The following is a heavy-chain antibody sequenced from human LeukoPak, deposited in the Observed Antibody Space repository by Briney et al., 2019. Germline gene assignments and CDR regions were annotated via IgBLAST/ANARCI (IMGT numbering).Heavy chain of an antibody. CDR3: ASLSYGSGSYSTEVYFQH. D-gene: IGHD3-10*01. V-gene: IGHV1-69*13. J-gene: IGHJ1*01. CDR2: IIPIFGTA. CDR1: GGTFSSYA. Sequence: SVKLSCKASGGTFSSYAISWVRQAPGQGLEWMGGIIPIFGTANYAHKFQGTVTITADESVSTAYMELSSLRSEDTAVYYCASLSYGSGSYSTEVYFQHWGQGTLVTVSS.